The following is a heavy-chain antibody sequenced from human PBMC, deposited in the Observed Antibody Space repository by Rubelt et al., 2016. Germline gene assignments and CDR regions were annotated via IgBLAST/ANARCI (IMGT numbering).Heavy chain of an antibody. CDR3: ARYYYDTSGYYHQD. D-gene: IGHD3-22*01. J-gene: IGHJ4*02. Sequence: QLQLQESGPGLVKPSETLSLTCTVSGGSISSSRYYWGWIRQPPGKGLEWIGSVFYSGTTYYNASLKSRATILVDASKNQFSLTLSSVTAADTAMYYCARYYYDTSGYYHQDWGQGTLVTVSS. CDR2: VFYSGTT. V-gene: IGHV4-39*07. CDR1: GGSISSSRYY.